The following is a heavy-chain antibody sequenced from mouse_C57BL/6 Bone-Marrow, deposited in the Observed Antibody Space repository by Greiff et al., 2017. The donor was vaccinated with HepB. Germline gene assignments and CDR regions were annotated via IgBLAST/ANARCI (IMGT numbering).Heavy chain of an antibody. CDR3: ASLVSWYFDV. CDR2: IWSGGST. CDR1: GFSLTSYG. V-gene: IGHV2-2*01. D-gene: IGHD2-10*02. J-gene: IGHJ1*03. Sequence: QVQLKQSGPGLVQPSQSLSITCTVSGFSLTSYGVHWVRQSPGKGLEWLGVIWSGGSTDYNAAFISRLSISKDNSKSQVFFKMNSLQADDTAIYYCASLVSWYFDVWGTGTTVTVSS.